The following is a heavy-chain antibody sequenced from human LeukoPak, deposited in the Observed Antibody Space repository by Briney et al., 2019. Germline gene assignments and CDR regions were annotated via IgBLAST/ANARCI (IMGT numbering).Heavy chain of an antibody. CDR2: ISWDGGST. D-gene: IGHD2-15*01. J-gene: IGHJ1*01. CDR3: AKDRDCSGGSCRSEYFQH. CDR1: GFTFDDYA. V-gene: IGHV3-43D*04. Sequence: GGSLRLSCAASGFTFDDYAMHWVRQAPGKGLEWVSLISWDGGSTYYADSVKGRFTISRDNSKNTLYLQMNSLRAEDTAVYYCAKDRDCSGGSCRSEYFQHWGQGTLVTVSS.